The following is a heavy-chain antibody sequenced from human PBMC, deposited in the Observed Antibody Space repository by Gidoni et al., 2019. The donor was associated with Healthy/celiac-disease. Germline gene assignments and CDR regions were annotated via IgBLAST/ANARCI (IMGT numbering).Heavy chain of an antibody. CDR3: TRDRIQLLTQY. J-gene: IGHJ4*02. V-gene: IGHV3-49*03. CDR2: IRSKAYGGTT. CDR1: GFPFGDYA. Sequence: EVQLVESGGGLVQPGRSLRLSCTASGFPFGDYAMSWFRQAPGKGLEWVGFIRSKAYGGTTEYAASVKGRFTISRDDSKSIAYLQMNSLKTEDTAVYYCTRDRIQLLTQYWGQGTLVTVSS. D-gene: IGHD5-18*01.